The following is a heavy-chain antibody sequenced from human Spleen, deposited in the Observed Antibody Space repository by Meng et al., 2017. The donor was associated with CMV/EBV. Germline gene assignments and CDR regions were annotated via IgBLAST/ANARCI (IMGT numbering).Heavy chain of an antibody. V-gene: IGHV4-61*08. Sequence: SETLSLTCTVSGGSVSSGDYYWSWIRQPPGKGLEWIGYIYYSGSTNYNPSLKSRVTISVDTSKNQFSLKLSSVTAADTAVYYCARGVVVLDYYFDYWGQGTLVTVSS. D-gene: IGHD3/OR15-3a*01. CDR2: IYYSGST. J-gene: IGHJ4*02. CDR1: GGSVSSGDYY. CDR3: ARGVVVLDYYFDY.